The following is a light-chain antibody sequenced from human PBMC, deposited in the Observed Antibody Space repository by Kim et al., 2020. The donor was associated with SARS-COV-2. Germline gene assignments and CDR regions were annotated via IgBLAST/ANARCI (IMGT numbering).Light chain of an antibody. J-gene: IGKJ1*01. V-gene: IGKV1-5*03. CDR2: KAS. CDR3: QQYKSYLWT. CDR1: QSISIW. Sequence: ASVGDRVTITCRASQSISIWLAWYQQKPGKAPKLLIYKASSLESGVPSRFSGSGSGTEFTLTISSLQPDDSATYYCQQYKSYLWTFGQGTKVDIK.